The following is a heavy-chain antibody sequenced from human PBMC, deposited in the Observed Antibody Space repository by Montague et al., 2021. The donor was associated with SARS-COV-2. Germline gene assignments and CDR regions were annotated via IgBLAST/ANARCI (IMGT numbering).Heavy chain of an antibody. CDR3: AGDEGWSGHDY. J-gene: IGHJ4*02. V-gene: IGHV4-31*03. CDR2: IYYSGST. D-gene: IGHD3-3*01. CDR1: GGSISSGGYY. Sequence: TLSLTCTVSGGSISSGGYYWSWIRQHPGKGLEWIGYIYYSGSTYYNPSLKSRVTTSVDTSKNQFSLKLSSVTAADTAVYYCAGDEGWSGHDYWGQGTLVTVSS.